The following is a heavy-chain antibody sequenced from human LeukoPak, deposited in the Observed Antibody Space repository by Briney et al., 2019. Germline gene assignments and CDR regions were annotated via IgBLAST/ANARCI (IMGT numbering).Heavy chain of an antibody. CDR3: AKGYYYDSSGYPLYYGMDV. V-gene: IGHV3-23*01. CDR2: IYENGGTT. Sequence: QPGGSLRLSCVGSGFTFRSHAMSWVRQAPEKGLEFVSGIYENGGTTYYADSVKGRFSISRDNSKNTLYLQMNSLRAEDTAVYYCAKGYYYDSSGYPLYYGMDVWGQGTTVTVSS. CDR1: GFTFRSHA. D-gene: IGHD3-22*01. J-gene: IGHJ6*02.